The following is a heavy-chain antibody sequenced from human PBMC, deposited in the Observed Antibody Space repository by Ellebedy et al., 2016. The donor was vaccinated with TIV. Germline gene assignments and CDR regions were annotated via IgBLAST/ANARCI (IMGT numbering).Heavy chain of an antibody. V-gene: IGHV1-2*02. CDR3: ARGFWRGSSGKFSDY. J-gene: IGHJ4*02. D-gene: IGHD6-6*01. Sequence: ASVKVSCXASGYTFTGYYMHWVRQAPGQGLEWMGWINPNSGGTNYAQKFQGRVTMTRDTSISTAYMELSRLRSDDTAVYYCARGFWRGSSGKFSDYWGQGTLVTVSS. CDR2: INPNSGGT. CDR1: GYTFTGYY.